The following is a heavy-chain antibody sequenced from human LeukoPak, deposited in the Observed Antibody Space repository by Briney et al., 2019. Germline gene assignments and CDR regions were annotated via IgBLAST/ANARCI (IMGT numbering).Heavy chain of an antibody. CDR3: AKDQVYGSGSLPGY. CDR1: GFTFSNYA. V-gene: IGHV3-23*01. Sequence: PGGSLRLSCAASGFTFSNYAMSWVRQTPGKGLEWVSAVSTSGGSTYYADSVRGRFTISRDNSKNTLYLQMNSLRAEDTAVYYCAKDQVYGSGSLPGYWGQGTLVTVSS. D-gene: IGHD3-10*01. CDR2: VSTSGGST. J-gene: IGHJ4*02.